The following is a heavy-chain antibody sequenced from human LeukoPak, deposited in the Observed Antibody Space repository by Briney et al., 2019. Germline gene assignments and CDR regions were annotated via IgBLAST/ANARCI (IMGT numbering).Heavy chain of an antibody. D-gene: IGHD3-3*01. V-gene: IGHV3-11*06. CDR3: ARAGFLEWTDAFDI. J-gene: IGHJ3*02. CDR1: GFTFSDYY. Sequence: GGSLRLSCAASGFTFSDYYMSWIRQAPGKGLEWVSYISSSGSYTNYADSVKGRFTISRDNAKNSLYLQMNSLRAEDTAVYYCARAGFLEWTDAFDIWGQGTMVTVSS. CDR2: ISSSGSYT.